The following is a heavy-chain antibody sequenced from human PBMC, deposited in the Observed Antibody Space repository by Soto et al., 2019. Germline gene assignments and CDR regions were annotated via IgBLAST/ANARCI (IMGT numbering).Heavy chain of an antibody. J-gene: IGHJ5*02. CDR1: GYTFVSYG. D-gene: IGHD3-22*01. V-gene: IGHV1-18*04. CDR3: ARDQNFFDSSGYYDH. CDR2: ISPYNGNT. Sequence: QIQLVQSAAEVKKPGASVKVSCKTSGYTFVSYGISWVRQAPGQGLEWMGWISPYNGNTNFAQRFGRRVTLTTDTSTDIVYMDLGSLKSDDTAVYYCARDQNFFDSSGYYDHWGQGTLITVSS.